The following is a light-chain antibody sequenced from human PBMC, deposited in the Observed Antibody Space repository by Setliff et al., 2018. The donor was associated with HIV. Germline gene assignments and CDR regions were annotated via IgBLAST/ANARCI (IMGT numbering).Light chain of an antibody. J-gene: IGLJ1*01. CDR1: TSDVGAYNY. Sequence: QSVLTQPASVSGSPGQSITVSCAGSTSDVGAYNYVSWYQKHPGKAPKLMIYEVSNRPSGVSDRFSGSKSGSTASLTISGLQAADEADYYCSSYTSSTTYVFGTGTKV. V-gene: IGLV2-14*01. CDR2: EVS. CDR3: SSYTSSTTYV.